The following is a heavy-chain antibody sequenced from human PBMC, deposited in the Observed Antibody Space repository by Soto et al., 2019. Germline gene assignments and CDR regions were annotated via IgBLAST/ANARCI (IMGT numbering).Heavy chain of an antibody. CDR1: GYTFYSHS. Sequence: ASVKVSCKASGYTFYSHSISWVRQAPGQRLEWMGRINVYNGNTKYAQKVQGRVTMTTDTSTTTVYMKLRSLRSDDTAVYYCARGVGSGSYYNQYNWFDPWGQGTLVTVSS. J-gene: IGHJ5*02. V-gene: IGHV1-18*01. D-gene: IGHD3-10*01. CDR2: INVYNGNT. CDR3: ARGVGSGSYYNQYNWFDP.